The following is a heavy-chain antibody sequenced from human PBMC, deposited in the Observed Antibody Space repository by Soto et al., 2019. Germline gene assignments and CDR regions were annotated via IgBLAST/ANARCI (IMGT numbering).Heavy chain of an antibody. D-gene: IGHD6-6*01. CDR1: GGSFSGYY. CDR3: ARGGLEYSSSANWFDP. V-gene: IGHV4-34*01. CDR2: INHSGST. Sequence: SETLSLTCAVYGGSFSGYYWSWIRQPPGKGLEWIGEINHSGSTNYNPSLKSRVTISVDTSKNQFSLKLSSVTAADTAVYYCARGGLEYSSSANWFDPWGQGTLVTVSS. J-gene: IGHJ5*02.